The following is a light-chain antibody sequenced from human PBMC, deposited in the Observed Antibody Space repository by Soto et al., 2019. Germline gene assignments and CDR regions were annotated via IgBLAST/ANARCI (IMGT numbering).Light chain of an antibody. CDR3: QEYHTYRWT. CDR1: QSISNW. Sequence: DIQMTQSPSTLSSSVGDIFTVTCRATQSISNWLAWFQQKPGRAPKLLIYDGSTLESGVPSRFSGSGSGTEFTLTISSLQPDDFATYYCQEYHTYRWTFGQGTKVDIK. CDR2: DGS. J-gene: IGKJ1*01. V-gene: IGKV1-5*01.